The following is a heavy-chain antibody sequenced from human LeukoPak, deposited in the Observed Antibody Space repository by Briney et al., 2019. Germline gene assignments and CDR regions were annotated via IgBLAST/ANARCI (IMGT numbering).Heavy chain of an antibody. Sequence: GESLKISCKGSGYSFTNYWIGWVRQMPGKALEWMGIIYPGDSDTRYSPSFQGQVTIPADKSISTAYLQWSSLKASDTAMYFCARTSGTTISDYWGQGTLVTVSS. D-gene: IGHD1-1*01. CDR2: IYPGDSDT. J-gene: IGHJ4*02. CDR1: GYSFTNYW. V-gene: IGHV5-51*01. CDR3: ARTSGTTISDY.